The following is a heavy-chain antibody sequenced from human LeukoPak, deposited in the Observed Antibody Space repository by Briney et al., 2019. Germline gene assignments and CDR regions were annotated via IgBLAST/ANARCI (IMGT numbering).Heavy chain of an antibody. D-gene: IGHD6-19*01. Sequence: GDSVKVSCRASGYSFTSNVISWVRQAPGQGLEWMGWISAYNGNTNYAQKLQGRVTMTTDTSTSTAYMELRSLRSGDTAVYYCARFGLGKHIEVAGIPFDIWGQGTMVTVSS. CDR3: ARFGLGKHIEVAGIPFDI. CDR2: ISAYNGNT. J-gene: IGHJ3*02. CDR1: GYSFTSNV. V-gene: IGHV1-18*01.